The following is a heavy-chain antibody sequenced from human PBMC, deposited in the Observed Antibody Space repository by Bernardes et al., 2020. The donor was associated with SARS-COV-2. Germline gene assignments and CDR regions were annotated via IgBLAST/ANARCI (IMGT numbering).Heavy chain of an antibody. CDR1: GYTFTSYG. Sequence: ASVKVSCKASGYTFTSYGISWVRQAPGQGLEWMGWISAYNGNTNYAQKLQGRVTMTTDTSTSTAYMELRSLRSDDTAVYYCARTGYSYGFLYWYFDLWGRGTLVTVSS. CDR2: ISAYNGNT. J-gene: IGHJ2*01. D-gene: IGHD5-18*01. CDR3: ARTGYSYGFLYWYFDL. V-gene: IGHV1-18*01.